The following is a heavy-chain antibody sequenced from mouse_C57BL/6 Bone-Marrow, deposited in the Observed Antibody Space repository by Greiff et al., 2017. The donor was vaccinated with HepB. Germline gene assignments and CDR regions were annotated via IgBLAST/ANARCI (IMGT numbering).Heavy chain of an antibody. D-gene: IGHD2-3*01. CDR1: GFTFSSYA. Sequence: EVKVVESGGGLVKPGGSLKLSCAASGFTFSSYAMSWVRQTPEKRLEWVATISDGGSYTYYPDNVKGRFTISRDNAKNNLYLQMSHLKSEDTAMYYCARDLDGPYAMDYGGQGTSVTVSS. V-gene: IGHV5-4*01. CDR2: ISDGGSYT. CDR3: ARDLDGPYAMDY. J-gene: IGHJ4*01.